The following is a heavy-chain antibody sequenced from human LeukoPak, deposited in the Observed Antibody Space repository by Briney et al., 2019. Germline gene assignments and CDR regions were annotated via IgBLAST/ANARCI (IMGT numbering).Heavy chain of an antibody. CDR2: IYHSGST. CDR3: ARVIRRWERGDYFDY. D-gene: IGHD1-1*01. J-gene: IGHJ4*02. V-gene: IGHV4-38-2*02. Sequence: SETLSLTCTVSGYSISSGYYWGWIRQPPGKDLAWIGSIYHSGSTYYNPSLKSRVTISVDTSKNQFSLKLNSVTAADTAVYYCARVIRRWERGDYFDYWGQGTLVTVSS. CDR1: GYSISSGYY.